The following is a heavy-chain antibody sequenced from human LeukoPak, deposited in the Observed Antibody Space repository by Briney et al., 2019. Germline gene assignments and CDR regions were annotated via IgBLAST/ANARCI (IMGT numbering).Heavy chain of an antibody. CDR1: GFTFSAYS. J-gene: IGHJ1*01. CDR3: ARGGSYFWTYYRH. V-gene: IGHV3-21*01. CDR2: ISSAGSYI. Sequence: GGSLRLSCAASGFTFSAYSLNWVRQAPGKGLEWVSSISSAGSYIYFADSIKGRFTISRDNAKNSLYLQMNTLRAEDTAVYYCARGGSYFWTYYRHWGQGTLVTVSS. D-gene: IGHD3/OR15-3a*01.